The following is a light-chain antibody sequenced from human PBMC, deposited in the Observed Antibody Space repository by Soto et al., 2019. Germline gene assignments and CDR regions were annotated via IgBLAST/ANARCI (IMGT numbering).Light chain of an antibody. V-gene: IGKV3-15*01. Sequence: EIVMTQSPATLSVSPGGRATLSCRASQSVSSNLAWYQQKPGQAPRLLIYGASTRATGFPARFSGSGSGTEFTLTFSSLQSEDFAGYYCQQYKNWPLTFGGGTRVEIK. CDR3: QQYKNWPLT. J-gene: IGKJ4*01. CDR1: QSVSSN. CDR2: GAS.